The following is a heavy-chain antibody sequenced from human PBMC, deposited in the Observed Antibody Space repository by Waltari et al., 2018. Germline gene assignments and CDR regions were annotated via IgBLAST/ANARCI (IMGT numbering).Heavy chain of an antibody. CDR1: GYTFTGYY. CDR2: INPNSGGK. Sequence: QVQLVQSGAEVKKPGASVKVSCKASGYTFTGYYMHWVRQAPGQGLEWMGWINPNSGGKNYAQKFQGRVTMTRDTSISTAYMELSRLRSDDTAVYYCARGGRLRTDDAFDIWGQGTMVTVSS. D-gene: IGHD1-26*01. J-gene: IGHJ3*02. CDR3: ARGGRLRTDDAFDI. V-gene: IGHV1-2*02.